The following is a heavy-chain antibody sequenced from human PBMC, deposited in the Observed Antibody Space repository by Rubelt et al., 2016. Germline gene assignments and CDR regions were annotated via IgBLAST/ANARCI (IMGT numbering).Heavy chain of an antibody. D-gene: IGHD1-26*01. CDR1: GYTFTTYG. J-gene: IGHJ4*02. CDR3: AREAYSGRYPLIDY. Sequence: QVQLVQSGAEVKKPGASVKVSCKASGYTFTTYGINWVRQAPGQGLEWMGWISAYNGNTNHAQKLQGRVTLTTDTSTSTAYMELRSRRSDDTAVYYCAREAYSGRYPLIDYWGQGTLVTVSS. CDR2: ISAYNGNT. V-gene: IGHV1-18*01.